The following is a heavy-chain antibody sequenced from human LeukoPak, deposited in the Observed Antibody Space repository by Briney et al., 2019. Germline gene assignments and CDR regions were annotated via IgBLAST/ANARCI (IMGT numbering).Heavy chain of an antibody. J-gene: IGHJ4*02. CDR2: ISSSSSYI. Sequence: PGGSLRLSCAASGFTFSSYDMTWVRQAPGKGLEWVSSISSSSSYIYYADSVKGRFTISRDNAKNSLYLQMNSLRAEDTAVYYCARGRSPKAQGSSGYRLDYWGQGTLVTVSS. CDR3: ARGRSPKAQGSSGYRLDY. D-gene: IGHD3-22*01. CDR1: GFTFSSYD. V-gene: IGHV3-21*01.